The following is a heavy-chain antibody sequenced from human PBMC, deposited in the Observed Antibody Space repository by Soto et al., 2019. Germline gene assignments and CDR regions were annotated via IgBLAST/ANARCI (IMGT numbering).Heavy chain of an antibody. CDR2: MNPNSGNT. CDR1: GYTFTSYD. CDR3: ASLNWNYLGYYYRMDG. D-gene: IGHD1-7*01. Sequence: ASVKVSCKASGYTFTSYDINWVRQATGQGLEWMGWMNPNSGNTGYAQKFQGRVTMTRNTSISTAYMELSSLRSEDTAVYYCASLNWNYLGYYYRMDGWGQGTTVTVAS. J-gene: IGHJ6*02. V-gene: IGHV1-8*01.